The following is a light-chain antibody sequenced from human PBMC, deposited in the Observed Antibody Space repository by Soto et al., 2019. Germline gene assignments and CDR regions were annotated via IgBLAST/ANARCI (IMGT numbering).Light chain of an antibody. CDR3: SSYAGSNNPHVV. Sequence: QSALTQPPSASGSPGQSVTISCTGTSSDVGGYNYVSWYQQHPGKAPKLMIYEVSKRPSGVPDRFSGSKSDNTASLTVSGLQAEDEADYYCSSYAGSNNPHVVFGGGTQLTVL. CDR1: SSDVGGYNY. CDR2: EVS. J-gene: IGLJ2*01. V-gene: IGLV2-8*01.